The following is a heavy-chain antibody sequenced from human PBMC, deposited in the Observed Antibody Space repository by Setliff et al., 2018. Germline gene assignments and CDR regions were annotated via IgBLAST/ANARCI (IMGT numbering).Heavy chain of an antibody. V-gene: IGHV1-18*01. Sequence: GASVKVSCKASGYGFTSYGISWVRQAPGQGLEWMGWISPYNGGTSYTQKLPDRVTMTTDISTSTAFMELRSLTSDDTAIYYCARDTYNPNWYGDRSFEYWGQGTLVTVSS. J-gene: IGHJ4*02. CDR2: ISPYNGGT. D-gene: IGHD1-1*01. CDR1: GYGFTSYG. CDR3: ARDTYNPNWYGDRSFEY.